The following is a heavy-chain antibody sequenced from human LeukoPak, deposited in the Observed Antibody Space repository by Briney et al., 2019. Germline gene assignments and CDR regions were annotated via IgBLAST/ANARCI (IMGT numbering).Heavy chain of an antibody. D-gene: IGHD2-2*01. CDR3: ARGYCSSTSCYANWFDP. CDR2: IKQDGSEK. V-gene: IGHV3-7*01. CDR1: GFTFSTYW. Sequence: GGSLRLSCAASGFTFSTYWMSWVRQAPGKGLEWVANIKQDGSEKYYVDSVKGRFTISRDNAKNSLYLQMNSLRVEDTAVYYCARGYCSSTSCYANWFDPWGQGTLVTVSS. J-gene: IGHJ5*02.